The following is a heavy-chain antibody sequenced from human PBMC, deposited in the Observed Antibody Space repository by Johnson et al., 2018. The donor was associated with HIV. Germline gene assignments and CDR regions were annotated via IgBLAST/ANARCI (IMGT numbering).Heavy chain of an antibody. V-gene: IGHV3-66*01. CDR1: GFTVSSNY. J-gene: IGHJ3*02. Sequence: VQLVESGGGLVQPGGSLRLSCAASGFTVSSNYINWVRQAPGKGLEWVSLIYPGGTTFYADSVKGRFSISRDNSKNTVSLQMSSLRAEDTAVYYCEGSGRLHDVFDIWCQGTMVTVSS. CDR2: IYPGGTT. D-gene: IGHD6-19*01. CDR3: EGSGRLHDVFDI.